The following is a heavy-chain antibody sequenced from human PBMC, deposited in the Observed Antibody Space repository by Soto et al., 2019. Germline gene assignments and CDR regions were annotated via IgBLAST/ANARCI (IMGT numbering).Heavy chain of an antibody. V-gene: IGHV2-5*01. D-gene: IGHD6-13*01. CDR3: AHRLPGPSGYDV. Sequence: SGPTRVSRTQPLTPTCPFSGLSLTSGVVGVGWIRQPPGEALEWLALIYWNDEQYYNPSLRNRLTITRDTSKNQVVLTMTNMDPVDTATYYCAHRLPGPSGYDVWGQGTTVTVSS. J-gene: IGHJ6*02. CDR1: GLSLTSGVVG. CDR2: IYWNDEQ.